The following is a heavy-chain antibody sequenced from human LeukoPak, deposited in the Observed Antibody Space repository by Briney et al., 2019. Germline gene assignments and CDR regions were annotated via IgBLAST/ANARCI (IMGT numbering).Heavy chain of an antibody. CDR3: ARDMCYDFWSGYYTGLRFDP. J-gene: IGHJ5*02. CDR1: GFPFSRLA. V-gene: IGHV3-7*01. CDR2: IKQDGSEK. D-gene: IGHD3-3*01. Sequence: GGSLRLSCAASGFPFSRLAMSWVRQAPGKGLEWVANIKQDGSEKYYVDSVKGRFTISRDNAKNSLYLQMNSLRAEDTAVYYCARDMCYDFWSGYYTGLRFDPWGQGTLVTVSS.